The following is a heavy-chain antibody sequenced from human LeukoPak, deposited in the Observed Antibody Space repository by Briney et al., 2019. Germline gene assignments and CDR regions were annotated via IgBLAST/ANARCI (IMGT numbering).Heavy chain of an antibody. D-gene: IGHD5-18*01. CDR3: AREWIQTFDY. V-gene: IGHV3-21*01. CDR1: GFTFSSYS. CDR2: ISSSSSYI. Sequence: PGGSLRLSCAASGFTFSSYSMNWVRQAPGKGLEWVSSISSSSSYIYYADSVKGRFTISRGNAKNSLYLQMNSLRAEDTAVYYCAREWIQTFDYWGQGTLVTVSS. J-gene: IGHJ4*02.